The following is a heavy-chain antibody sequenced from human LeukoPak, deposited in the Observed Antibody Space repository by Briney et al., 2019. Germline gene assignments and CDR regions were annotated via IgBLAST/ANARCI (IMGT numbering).Heavy chain of an antibody. CDR3: AKDAEHSSGWYPGN. D-gene: IGHD6-13*01. V-gene: IGHV3-30*18. CDR2: ILFDGNNK. CDR1: GFTFSTYG. J-gene: IGHJ4*02. Sequence: PGGSLRLSCAASGFTFSTYGMHWVRQAPGKGLEWVAVILFDGNNKYYADSVRGRFTISRDNSKNTLYLQMNSLRDEDTAVYYCAKDAEHSSGWYPGNWGQGTLSSSPQ.